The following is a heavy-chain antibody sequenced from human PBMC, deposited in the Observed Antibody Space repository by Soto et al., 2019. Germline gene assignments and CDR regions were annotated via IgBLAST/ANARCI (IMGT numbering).Heavy chain of an antibody. Sequence: VGSLRLSCTASGFTFSNAWINWVRQAPGKGLEWVGRIKSKTDGGTTDYAAPVKGRFTISRDDSKNTLYLQMNSLKTEDTSVYYCTTAANPYYDILTGYLFWGQGTTVTVSS. J-gene: IGHJ6*02. CDR1: GFTFSNAW. CDR2: IKSKTDGGTT. V-gene: IGHV3-15*01. CDR3: TTAANPYYDILTGYLF. D-gene: IGHD3-9*01.